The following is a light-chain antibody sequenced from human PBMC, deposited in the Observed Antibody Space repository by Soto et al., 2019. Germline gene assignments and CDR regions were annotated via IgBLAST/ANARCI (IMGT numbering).Light chain of an antibody. CDR2: EDN. CDR3: QSYDFSNFWV. Sequence: NFMLTQPPSVSESAGKTVTISCTRSSGSIASNDVQWYQQRPGSSPTTLIYEDNQRPSGVPDRFSGSIDRSSNSASLTISGLKNEDEADYYCQSYDFSNFWVFGGGTKLTVL. CDR1: SGSIASND. J-gene: IGLJ3*02. V-gene: IGLV6-57*01.